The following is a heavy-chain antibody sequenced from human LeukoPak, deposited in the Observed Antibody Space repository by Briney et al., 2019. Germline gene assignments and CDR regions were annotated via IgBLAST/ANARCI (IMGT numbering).Heavy chain of an antibody. CDR2: ISAYNGNT. CDR3: AIEGYSSGWYWFDP. D-gene: IGHD6-19*01. CDR1: GYTFTSYG. J-gene: IGHJ5*02. V-gene: IGHV1-18*01. Sequence: ASVKVSCKAYGYTFTSYGISWVRQAPGQGLEWMGWISAYNGNTNYAQRLQGRVTMTTDTSTSTAYMELRSLRSDDTAVYYCAIEGYSSGWYWFDPWGQGTLVTVSS.